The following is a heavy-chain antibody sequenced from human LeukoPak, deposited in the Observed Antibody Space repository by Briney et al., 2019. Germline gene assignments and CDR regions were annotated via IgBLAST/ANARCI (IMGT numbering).Heavy chain of an antibody. D-gene: IGHD6-19*01. CDR3: ARVFVAGLAFDY. CDR1: GGSISSYY. J-gene: IGHJ4*02. CDR2: IYYSGST. V-gene: IGHV4-59*01. Sequence: SETLSLTCTVSGGSISSYYWSWIRQPPGKGLEWIGYIYYSGSTNYNPSLKSRVTISVDTSKNQFSLKLSSMTAADTAVYYCARVFVAGLAFDYWGQGTLVTVSS.